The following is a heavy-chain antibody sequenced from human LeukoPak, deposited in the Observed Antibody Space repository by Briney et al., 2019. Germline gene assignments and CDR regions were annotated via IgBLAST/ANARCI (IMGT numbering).Heavy chain of an antibody. J-gene: IGHJ6*02. CDR2: IWYDGSNE. CDR3: ARGNHGMDV. CDR1: GFTFSSYG. V-gene: IGHV3-33*01. Sequence: PGGSLRLSCAASGFTFSSYGMHWVRQAPGKGLEWVAVIWYDGSNEYYADSVKGRFTISRDNSKNTLYLQMNSLRAEDTAVYYCARGNHGMDVWGQGTTVTVSS.